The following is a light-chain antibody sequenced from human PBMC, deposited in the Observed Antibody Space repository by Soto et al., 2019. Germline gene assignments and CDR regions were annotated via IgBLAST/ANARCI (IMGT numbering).Light chain of an antibody. V-gene: IGLV1-51*01. CDR3: GTWDTDLSAGV. Sequence: QSVLTQPPSVSAAPGQKVTISCSGSSSNIGPNSVSWYLQLPGTAPKLLIYASTNRPSGIPDRFAGSKSGTSATLAITGLQTGDEAYYYCGTWDTDLSAGVFGGGTKVTVL. CDR2: AST. J-gene: IGLJ2*01. CDR1: SSNIGPNS.